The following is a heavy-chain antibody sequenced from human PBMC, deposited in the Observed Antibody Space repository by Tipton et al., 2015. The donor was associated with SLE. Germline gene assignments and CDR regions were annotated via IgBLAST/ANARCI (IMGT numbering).Heavy chain of an antibody. CDR1: GGSFSGYY. CDR3: ASRRDGYNLFDY. CDR2: INHSGST. D-gene: IGHD5-24*01. Sequence: TLSLTCAVYGGSFSGYYWSWIRQPPGKGLEWIGEINHSGSTNYNPSLKSRVTISVDTSKNQFPLKLSSVTAADTAVYYCASRRDGYNLFDYWGQGTLVIVSA. J-gene: IGHJ4*02. V-gene: IGHV4-34*01.